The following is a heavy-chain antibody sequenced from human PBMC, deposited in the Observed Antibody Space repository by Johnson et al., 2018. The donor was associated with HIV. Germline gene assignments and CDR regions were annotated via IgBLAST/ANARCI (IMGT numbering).Heavy chain of an antibody. CDR1: KFSFSGYA. CDR2: LSYDGSNK. Sequence: QVQLVESGGGVVQPGTSLRLSCAASKFSFSGYAMHWVRQAPGEGLEWVAVLSYDGSNKYYADSVKGRFIISRDSSKKTLYLQMNSLRAEDTAVYYCAKDLDTLAPYVAFDSWGQGTMVSVSS. CDR3: AKDLDTLAPYVAFDS. D-gene: IGHD2/OR15-2a*01. V-gene: IGHV3-30*04. J-gene: IGHJ3*02.